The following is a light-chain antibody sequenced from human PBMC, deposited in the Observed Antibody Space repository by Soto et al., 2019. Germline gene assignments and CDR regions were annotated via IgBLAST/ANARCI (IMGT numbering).Light chain of an antibody. CDR2: DAS. CDR1: QSVSSY. CDR3: QQRSNCPLT. V-gene: IGKV3-11*01. J-gene: IGKJ4*01. Sequence: EIVLTQYPATLSLSPGESATLSCRASQSVSSYLAWYQQKPGQAPRLLIYDASNRATGIPARFSGSGSGTDFTLTISSLEPEDFAVYYCQQRSNCPLTFGGGTKVEIK.